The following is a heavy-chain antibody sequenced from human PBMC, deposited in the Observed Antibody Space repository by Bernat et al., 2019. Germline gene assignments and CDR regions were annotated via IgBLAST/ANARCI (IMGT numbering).Heavy chain of an antibody. D-gene: IGHD3-22*01. V-gene: IGHV3-33*01. CDR3: ARRVPDGSGYYYIDY. J-gene: IGHJ4*02. CDR2: IWYDGSNK. Sequence: QEQLVESGGGVVQPGRSLRLSCAASGFTFSSYGMHWVRQAPGKGLEWVAVIWYDGSNKYYADSVKGRFTISRDNSKNTLYLQMDSLRVEDTAVYYCARRVPDGSGYYYIDYWGQGTLVTVSS. CDR1: GFTFSSYG.